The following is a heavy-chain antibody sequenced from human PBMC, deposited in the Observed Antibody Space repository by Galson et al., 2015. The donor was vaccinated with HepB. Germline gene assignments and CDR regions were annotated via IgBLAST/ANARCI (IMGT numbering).Heavy chain of an antibody. CDR3: ARPYYGSGSYDAFDI. CDR2: IYHGDSDT. D-gene: IGHD3-10*01. Sequence: QSGAEVKKPGESLKISCKGSGYSFTSYWIGWVRQMPGKGLEWMGIIYHGDSDTRYSPSFQGQVTISADKSISTAYLQWSSLKASDTAMYYCARPYYGSGSYDAFDIWGQGTIVTVSS. J-gene: IGHJ3*02. V-gene: IGHV5-51*03. CDR1: GYSFTSYW.